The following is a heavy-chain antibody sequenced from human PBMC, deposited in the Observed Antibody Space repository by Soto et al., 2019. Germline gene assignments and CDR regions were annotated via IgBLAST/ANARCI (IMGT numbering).Heavy chain of an antibody. CDR2: MNPNSGNT. CDR1: GYTFTSYD. CDR3: AREVVVITPPKWFDP. Sequence: ASVKVSCKASGYTFTSYDINWVRQATGQGLEWMGWMNPNSGNTGYAQKFQGRVTMTRNTSISTAYMELSSLRSEDTAVYYCAREVVVITPPKWFDPWGQGTLVTVSS. D-gene: IGHD3-22*01. V-gene: IGHV1-8*01. J-gene: IGHJ5*02.